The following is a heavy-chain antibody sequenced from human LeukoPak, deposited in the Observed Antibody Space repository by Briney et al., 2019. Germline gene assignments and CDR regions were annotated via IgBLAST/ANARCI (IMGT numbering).Heavy chain of an antibody. CDR2: ISYDGSNK. Sequence: GGSLRLSCAASGFTFSSYAMHWVRQAPGKGLEWVAVISYDGSNKYYADSVKGRFTISRDNSKNTLYLQMNSLRAEDTAVYYCARVEMSTIWSIDYWGQGTLVTVSS. J-gene: IGHJ4*02. CDR1: GFTFSSYA. D-gene: IGHD5-24*01. CDR3: ARVEMSTIWSIDY. V-gene: IGHV3-30-3*01.